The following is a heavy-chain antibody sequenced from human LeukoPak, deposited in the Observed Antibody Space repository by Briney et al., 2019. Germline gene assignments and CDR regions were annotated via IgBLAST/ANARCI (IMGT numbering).Heavy chain of an antibody. CDR3: ARDQYDTWSRRGNFDS. V-gene: IGHV3-7*03. Sequence: GGSLRLSCAASGFTFSSYAMHWVRQAPGKGLEWVANIKLDGSEKNYVDSVKGRFTISRDNTKNSLYLQMNSLRVEDTAVFYCARDQYDTWSRRGNFDSWGQGTLVIVSS. CDR1: GFTFSSYA. CDR2: IKLDGSEK. J-gene: IGHJ4*02. D-gene: IGHD3-3*01.